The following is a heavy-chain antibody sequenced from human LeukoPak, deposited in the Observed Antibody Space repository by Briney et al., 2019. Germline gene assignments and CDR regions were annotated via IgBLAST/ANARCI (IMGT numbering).Heavy chain of an antibody. CDR1: GFTFSSYG. D-gene: IGHD6-19*01. CDR3: ALAVAGTYFDY. J-gene: IGHJ4*02. CDR2: IWYDGSNK. V-gene: IGHV3-33*01. Sequence: GRSLRLSCAASGFTFSSYGMHWVRQAPGKGLEWVAVIWYDGSNKYYADSVKGRFTISRDNSKNTPYLQMNSLRAEDTAVHYCALAVAGTYFDYWGQGTLVTVSS.